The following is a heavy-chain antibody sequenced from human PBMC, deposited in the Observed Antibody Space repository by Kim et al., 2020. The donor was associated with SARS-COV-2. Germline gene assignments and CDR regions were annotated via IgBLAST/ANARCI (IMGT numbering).Heavy chain of an antibody. CDR3: ARRGGYDYLGFDY. D-gene: IGHD5-12*01. Sequence: SPSFQGHVTISADKSISTAYLQWSSLKASDTAMYYCARRGGYDYLGFDYWGQGTLVTVSS. V-gene: IGHV5-10-1*01. J-gene: IGHJ4*02.